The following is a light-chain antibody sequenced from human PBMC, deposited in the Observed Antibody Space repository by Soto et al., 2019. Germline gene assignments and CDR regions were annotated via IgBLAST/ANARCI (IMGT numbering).Light chain of an antibody. CDR1: SGYSKYK. CDR2: VGTGGIVG. J-gene: IGLJ2*01. Sequence: QSVLTQPPSASASQGASVTLTCTLSSGYSKYKVDWYQQRPGKGPRFVMRVGTGGIVGSKGDGIPDRFSVLGSGLNRYLTVKNIQEEDESDYHCGADHGSGSWVFGGGTKLTVL. CDR3: GADHGSGSWV. V-gene: IGLV9-49*01.